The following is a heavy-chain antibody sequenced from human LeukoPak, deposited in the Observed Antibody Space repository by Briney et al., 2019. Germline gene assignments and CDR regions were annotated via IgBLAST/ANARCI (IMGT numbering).Heavy chain of an antibody. D-gene: IGHD4-23*01. J-gene: IGHJ4*02. V-gene: IGHV5-51*01. Sequence: KPGESLKLSCKTSGYRFTDYWVGWVRQMPGKGLEWMGIIDPADSDARYSPSFQGQVTFSADKSINTAYLQWRSLKASDTAIYYCARRLTTVGYFDYWGRGTLVTVSS. CDR3: ARRLTTVGYFDY. CDR1: GYRFTDYW. CDR2: IDPADSDA.